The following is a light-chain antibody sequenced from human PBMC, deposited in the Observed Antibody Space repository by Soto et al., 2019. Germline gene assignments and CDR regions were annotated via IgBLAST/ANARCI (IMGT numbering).Light chain of an antibody. Sequence: EIVLTQSPGTLSLSPGERATLSCRASQSVSSNLAWYQQKPGQAPRLLIYGASTRATGISDRFTGSGSGTDFTLTISRLEPEDFAVYYCQQYGSSPITFGQGTRLEIK. CDR1: QSVSSN. CDR2: GAS. CDR3: QQYGSSPIT. V-gene: IGKV3-20*01. J-gene: IGKJ5*01.